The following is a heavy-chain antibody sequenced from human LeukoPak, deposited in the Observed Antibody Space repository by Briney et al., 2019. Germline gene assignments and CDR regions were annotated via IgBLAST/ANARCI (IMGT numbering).Heavy chain of an antibody. D-gene: IGHD2-2*01. CDR1: SGSFSGYY. J-gene: IGHJ4*02. Sequence: SETLSLTCAVYSGSFSGYYWSWIRQPPGKGLEWIGEINHSGSTNYNPSLKSRVTISVDTSKNQFSLKLTSVTAADTAVYYCTRDQLLRGFDSWGQGTLVTVSS. CDR3: TRDQLLRGFDS. V-gene: IGHV4-34*01. CDR2: INHSGST.